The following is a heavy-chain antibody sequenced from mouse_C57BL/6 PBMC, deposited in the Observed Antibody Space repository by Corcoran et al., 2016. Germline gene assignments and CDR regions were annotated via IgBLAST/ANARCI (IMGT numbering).Heavy chain of an antibody. V-gene: IGHV1-76*01. Sequence: QVQLKQSGAELVRPGASVKLSCKASGYTFTDYYINWVKQRPGQGLEWIARIYPGSGNTYYNEKFKGKATLTAEKSSSTAYMQLSSLTSEDSAVYFCASWGYDGYYFDYWGQGTTLTVSS. D-gene: IGHD2-3*01. CDR1: GYTFTDYY. J-gene: IGHJ2*01. CDR3: ASWGYDGYYFDY. CDR2: IYPGSGNT.